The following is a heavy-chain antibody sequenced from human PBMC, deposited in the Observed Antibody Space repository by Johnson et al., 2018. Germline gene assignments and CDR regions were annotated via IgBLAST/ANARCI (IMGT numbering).Heavy chain of an antibody. D-gene: IGHD2-2*02. CDR3: VRGVLDCSRATCYSATFNI. Sequence: VQLQESGGGLVQPGGSLRLSCAASGITFSSYWMHWVRQLPGKVPVWVARIKSDGITTAYADSVTGRFTISRDNAKGMLFLKMNRRRAGDMSVYYCVRGVLDCSRATCYSATFNIWGQRTVVTVSS. J-gene: IGHJ3*02. CDR2: IKSDGITT. CDR1: GITFSSYW. V-gene: IGHV3-74*01.